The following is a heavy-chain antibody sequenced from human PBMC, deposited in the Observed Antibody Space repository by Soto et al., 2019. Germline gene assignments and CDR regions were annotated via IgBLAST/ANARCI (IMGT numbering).Heavy chain of an antibody. V-gene: IGHV4-4*02. Sequence: QVRLQESGPGLVEPSGTLSLTCAVSGASVSSSSCWCWVHPAPGKGLEWIGKIDHSGTFNYNPSLASRVSVSVNKSRNQLSLNLKSVTAADTAVYYCVRSVPAATWQYSGMDVWGQGTTVTVSS. D-gene: IGHD2-2*01. CDR2: IDHSGTF. CDR1: GASVSSSSC. J-gene: IGHJ6*02. CDR3: VRSVPAATWQYSGMDV.